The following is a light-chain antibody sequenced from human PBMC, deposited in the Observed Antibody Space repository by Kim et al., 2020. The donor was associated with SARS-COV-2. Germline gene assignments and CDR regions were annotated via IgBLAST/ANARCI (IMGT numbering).Light chain of an antibody. V-gene: IGLV3-9*01. CDR1: NIGTKN. J-gene: IGLJ1*01. Sequence: SYELTQPLSVSVALGQTARITCGGNNIGTKNVHWYQQKPGQAPVVVIYRDNDRPSGIPERFSGSNSGNTATMTISRAQAGDEADYYCQVWDTSTYVFGTG. CDR2: RDN. CDR3: QVWDTSTYV.